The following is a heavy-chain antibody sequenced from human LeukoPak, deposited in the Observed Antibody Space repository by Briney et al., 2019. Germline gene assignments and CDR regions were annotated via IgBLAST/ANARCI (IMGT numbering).Heavy chain of an antibody. V-gene: IGHV4-39*01. J-gene: IGHJ3*02. Sequence: SETLTLTCSVSGGFIIRSSYYWGRIAPTPGKGLEWIASIAYPGSTYYNPSLGSRLSISVDTAKNQFSLKLSSVTAADMCIPYCVRHRGGSGYSDLDTFEIWGQGTSATVPS. D-gene: IGHD6-25*01. CDR1: GGFIIRSSYY. CDR2: IAYPGST. CDR3: VRHRGGSGYSDLDTFEI.